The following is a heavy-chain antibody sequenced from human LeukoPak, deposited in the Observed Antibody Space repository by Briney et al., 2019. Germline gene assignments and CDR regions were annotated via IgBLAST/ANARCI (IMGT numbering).Heavy chain of an antibody. V-gene: IGHV3-48*03. D-gene: IGHD2-2*02. CDR3: ARDYIRTGMDV. J-gene: IGHJ6*02. CDR2: ISSSGSTI. Sequence: GGSLRLSCAASGFTFSSYEMNWVRQAPGKGLEWVSYISSSGSTIYYADSVKGRFTTSRDNAKNSLYLQMNSLRAEDTAVYYCARDYIRTGMDVWGQGTMVTVSS. CDR1: GFTFSSYE.